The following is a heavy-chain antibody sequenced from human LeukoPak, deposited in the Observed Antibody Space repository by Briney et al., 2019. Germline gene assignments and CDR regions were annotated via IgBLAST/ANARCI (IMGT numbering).Heavy chain of an antibody. Sequence: GRSLRLSCAASGFTFSSYAMHWVRQAPGKGLEWVAVISYDGSNKYYADSVRGRFTISRDNSKNTLYLQMNSLRDEDTAVYFRARDKIVGATLLDYWGQGILVTVSS. D-gene: IGHD1-26*01. V-gene: IGHV3-30*04. CDR1: GFTFSSYA. CDR3: ARDKIVGATLLDY. CDR2: ISYDGSNK. J-gene: IGHJ4*02.